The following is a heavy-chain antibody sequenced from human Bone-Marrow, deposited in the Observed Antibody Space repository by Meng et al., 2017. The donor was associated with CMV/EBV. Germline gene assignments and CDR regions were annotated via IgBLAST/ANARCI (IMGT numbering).Heavy chain of an antibody. J-gene: IGHJ4*02. Sequence: SVKVSCKASGGTFSSYAISWVRQAPGQGLEWMGGIIPSLGIANYAQKFQGRVTITADKSTSTAYMELSSLRSEDTAVYYCAVGGPVVTGYWGQGTLVTVSS. V-gene: IGHV1-69*10. CDR3: AVGGPVVTGY. CDR2: IIPSLGIA. CDR1: GGTFSSYA. D-gene: IGHD4-23*01.